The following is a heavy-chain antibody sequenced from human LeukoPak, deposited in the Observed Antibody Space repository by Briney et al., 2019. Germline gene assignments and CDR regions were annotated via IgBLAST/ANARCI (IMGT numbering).Heavy chain of an antibody. D-gene: IGHD3-10*01. CDR3: AKEGKLLPFDG. CDR2: ISGSGDST. Sequence: VSAISGSGDSTYYADSVKGRFTISRNNSKNTLYLQMNSLRAEDAALYYCAKEGKLLPFDGWGQGTLVTVSS. J-gene: IGHJ4*02. V-gene: IGHV3-23*01.